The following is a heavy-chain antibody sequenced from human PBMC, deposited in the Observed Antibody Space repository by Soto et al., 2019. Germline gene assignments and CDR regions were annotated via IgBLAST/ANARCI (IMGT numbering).Heavy chain of an antibody. CDR1: GFRFVDYS. CDR3: AKPMPHEYSTSGLFPYY. V-gene: IGHV3-23*01. J-gene: IGHJ4*02. D-gene: IGHD6-6*01. CDR2: SSGSGGST. Sequence: EVQLFEYGGGLVQPGGSLRLSCEASGFRFVDYSMTWVRQPLGKGLGWVCSSSGSGGSTFYAESVNGLFSISRDYSEKTLYLQMNSMRVEDKAVYYCAKPMPHEYSTSGLFPYYWGQGTLVPVSS.